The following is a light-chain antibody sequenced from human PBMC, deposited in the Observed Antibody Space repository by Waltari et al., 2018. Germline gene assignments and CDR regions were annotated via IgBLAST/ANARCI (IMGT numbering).Light chain of an antibody. CDR2: DVS. CDR1: SSDVGGYNS. CDR3: CSFAAGNTVI. J-gene: IGLJ2*01. Sequence: QSALTQPRSVSGSPGQSVTISCTGTSSDVGGYNSVSWYPQDPGKAPKLLLFDVSGRPSGVSDRFSGSKPGNTASLTISGLQAEDEADYHCCSFAAGNTVIFGGGTKLTVV. V-gene: IGLV2-11*01.